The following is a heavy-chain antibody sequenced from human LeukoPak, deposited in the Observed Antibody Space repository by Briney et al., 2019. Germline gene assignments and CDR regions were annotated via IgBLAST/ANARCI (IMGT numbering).Heavy chain of an antibody. Sequence: PGGSLRLSCAASGFTFSSYAMHWVRQAPGKGLEWVAVISYDGSNKYYADSVKGRFTISRDNAKNSLYLQMNSLRAEDTAVYYCARNGRLDTENYFDYWGQGTLVTVSS. V-gene: IGHV3-30-3*01. CDR1: GFTFSSYA. J-gene: IGHJ4*02. CDR2: ISYDGSNK. CDR3: ARNGRLDTENYFDY. D-gene: IGHD5-18*01.